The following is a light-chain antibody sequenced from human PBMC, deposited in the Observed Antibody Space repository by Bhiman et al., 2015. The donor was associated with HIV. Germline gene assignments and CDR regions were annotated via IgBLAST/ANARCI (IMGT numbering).Light chain of an antibody. CDR2: DVT. CDR1: GSDVGGYNH. V-gene: IGLV2-23*02. Sequence: QSALTQPASVSGSPGQSITISCTGTGSDVGGYNHVSWYQQHPGKAPKLIIYDVTKRPSGVSNRFSGSKSGNTASLTISGLQAEDEGDYYCCSYAGTITYVVFGGGTKLSVL. J-gene: IGLJ2*01. CDR3: CSYAGTITYVV.